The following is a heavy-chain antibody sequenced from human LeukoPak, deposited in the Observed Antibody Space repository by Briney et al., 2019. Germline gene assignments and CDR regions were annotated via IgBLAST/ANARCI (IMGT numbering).Heavy chain of an antibody. CDR2: IYYSGST. Sequence: SETLSLTCTVSGGSISSYYWSWIRQPPGKGLEWIGYIYYSGSTNYNPSLKSRVTISVDTSKNQFSLKLSSVTAADTAVYYCAREVDMAVPGGNDAFDIWGQGTTVTVSS. CDR1: GGSISSYY. D-gene: IGHD2-2*03. CDR3: AREVDMAVPGGNDAFDI. J-gene: IGHJ3*02. V-gene: IGHV4-59*01.